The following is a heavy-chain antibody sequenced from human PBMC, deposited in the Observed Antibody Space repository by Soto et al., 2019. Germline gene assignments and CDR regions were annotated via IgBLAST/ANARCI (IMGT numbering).Heavy chain of an antibody. Sequence: PSETLSLTCTVSGGSISSYYWSWIRRPPGKGLEWIGYIYYSGSTSYNPSLKSRVTISVDTSKNQFSLKLSSVTAADTAVFYCARLPGYSSGVFDYWGQGTLVTVSS. CDR3: ARLPGYSSGVFDY. CDR1: GGSISSYY. D-gene: IGHD6-19*01. CDR2: IYYSGST. V-gene: IGHV4-59*01. J-gene: IGHJ4*02.